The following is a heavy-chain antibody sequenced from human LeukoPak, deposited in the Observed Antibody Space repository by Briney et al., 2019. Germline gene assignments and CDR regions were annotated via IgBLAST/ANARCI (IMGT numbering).Heavy chain of an antibody. Sequence: GASVKVSCKASGYTFTSYDINWVRQATGQGLEWMGWMNPNSGNTGYAQKFQGRVTMTRNTSISTAYMELSSLRSEDTAVYYCARGVRRATMVRGARKYYYYYMDVWGKGTTVTIFS. V-gene: IGHV1-8*01. J-gene: IGHJ6*03. CDR3: ARGVRRATMVRGARKYYYYYMDV. D-gene: IGHD3-10*01. CDR2: MNPNSGNT. CDR1: GYTFTSYD.